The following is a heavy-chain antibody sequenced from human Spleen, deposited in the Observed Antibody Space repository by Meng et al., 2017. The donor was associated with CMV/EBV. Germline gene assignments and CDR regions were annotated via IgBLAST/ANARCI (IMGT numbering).Heavy chain of an antibody. J-gene: IGHJ6*02. CDR3: ARETRYYYGLDV. CDR1: GFTFSKAW. CDR2: INHSGST. V-gene: IGHV4-34*01. Sequence: ESLKISCAASGFTFSKAWMSWVRQAPGKGLEWIGEINHSGSTNYNPSLKSRVTISVDTSKNQLSLRLTSVTAADTAVYYCARETRYYYGLDVWGQGTTVTVSS.